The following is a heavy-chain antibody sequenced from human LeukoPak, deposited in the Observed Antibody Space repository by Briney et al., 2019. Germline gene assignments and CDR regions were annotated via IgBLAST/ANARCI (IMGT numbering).Heavy chain of an antibody. Sequence: ASVKVSCKASGYTFTSYYMHWVRQAPGQGHEWMGWINPNSGGTNYAQKFQGRVTMTRDTSISTAYMELSRLRSDDTAVYYCARAGHISSGWYGAIDYWGQGTLVTVSS. CDR2: INPNSGGT. CDR1: GYTFTSYY. J-gene: IGHJ4*02. V-gene: IGHV1-2*02. CDR3: ARAGHISSGWYGAIDY. D-gene: IGHD6-19*01.